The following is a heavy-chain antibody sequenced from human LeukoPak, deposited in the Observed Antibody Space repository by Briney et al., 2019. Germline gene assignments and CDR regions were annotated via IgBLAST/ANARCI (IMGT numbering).Heavy chain of an antibody. D-gene: IGHD5-18*01. J-gene: IGHJ4*02. CDR2: IYYSGST. CDR1: GGSISSYY. CDR3: ARESGLVDTAMEPESYYFDY. V-gene: IGHV4-59*12. Sequence: SETLSLTCTVSGGSISSYYWSWIRQPPGKGLEWIGYIYYSGSTNYNPSLKSRVTISVDTSKNQFSLKLSSVTAADTAVYYCARESGLVDTAMEPESYYFDYWGQGTLVTVSS.